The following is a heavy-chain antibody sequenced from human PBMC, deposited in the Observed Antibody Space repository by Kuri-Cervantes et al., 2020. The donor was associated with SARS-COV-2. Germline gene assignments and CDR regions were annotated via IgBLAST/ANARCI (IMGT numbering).Heavy chain of an antibody. J-gene: IGHJ4*02. CDR1: GGSISSGDYY. CDR3: ARLAYTSGWYGDHFDY. CDR2: IYYSGST. D-gene: IGHD6-19*01. V-gene: IGHV4-30-4*08. Sequence: SETLSLTCTVSGGSISSGDYYWSWIRQPPGKGLEWIGYIYYSGSTYYNPSLKSRVTISVDASKTQFSLKLNSVTAADSALYYCARLAYTSGWYGDHFDYWGQGTLVTVSS.